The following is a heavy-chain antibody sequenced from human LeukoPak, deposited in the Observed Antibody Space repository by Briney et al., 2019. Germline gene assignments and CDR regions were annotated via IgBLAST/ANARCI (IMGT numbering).Heavy chain of an antibody. D-gene: IGHD5-12*01. V-gene: IGHV3-30-3*01. J-gene: IGHJ4*02. CDR3: ARDRRGYADY. CDR2: ISYDGSNK. CDR1: GFTFSSYA. Sequence: GGSLRLSCAASGFTFSSYAMHWVRQAPGKGLEWVAVISYDGSNKYYADSVKGRFTIPRDNSKNTLYLQMNSLRAEDTAVYYCARDRRGYADYWGQGTLVTVSS.